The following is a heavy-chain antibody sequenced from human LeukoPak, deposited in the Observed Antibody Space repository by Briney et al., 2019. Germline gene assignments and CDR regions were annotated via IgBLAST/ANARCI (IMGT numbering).Heavy chain of an antibody. Sequence: GGTLRLSCAASGFTFSTYAMSWVRQAPGKGLEWVSAMSGSGGSTYYADSVKGRFTISRDNSKNTLYLQMNTLRAEDTAVYFCAKDRVAVAGAGPFDCWGQGTLVTVSS. D-gene: IGHD6-19*01. V-gene: IGHV3-23*01. CDR3: AKDRVAVAGAGPFDC. J-gene: IGHJ4*02. CDR2: MSGSGGST. CDR1: GFTFSTYA.